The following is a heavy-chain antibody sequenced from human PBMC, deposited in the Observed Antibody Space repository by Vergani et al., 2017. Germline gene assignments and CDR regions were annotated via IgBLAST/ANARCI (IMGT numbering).Heavy chain of an antibody. D-gene: IGHD2-2*01. CDR3: AGEYSSTYGRAFDF. J-gene: IGHJ3*01. CDR2: VSTGTKSQ. Sequence: EVQLVESGGGWVQPGGSLRLSCVVSGFDFSSYIMNWVRQAPGKGLERVSFVSTGTKSQSYAESVKGRFNIYRDSAKNSLYLQMDSLRAEVKAVYYCAGEYSSTYGRAFDFWDQGTKVTVAS. V-gene: IGHV3-48*01. CDR1: GFDFSSYI.